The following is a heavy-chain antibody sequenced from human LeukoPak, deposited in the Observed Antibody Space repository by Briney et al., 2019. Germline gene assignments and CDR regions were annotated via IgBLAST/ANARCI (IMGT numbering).Heavy chain of an antibody. CDR3: AREGDCLLSKDFDY. D-gene: IGHD2-21*02. Sequence: GASMKVSCKSSGFTFTNYYIHWVRQAPGQGLEWMGYIGPHSSATSSPQEFQGRVTMTRDTSMSTAYMELTWLTSDDTAVYYCAREGDCLLSKDFDYWGQGTLVTVSS. CDR1: GFTFTNYY. J-gene: IGHJ4*02. V-gene: IGHV1-2*02. CDR2: IGPHSSAT.